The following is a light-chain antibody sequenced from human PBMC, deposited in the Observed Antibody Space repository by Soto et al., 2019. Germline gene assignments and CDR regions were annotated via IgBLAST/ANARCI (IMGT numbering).Light chain of an antibody. CDR2: GNT. CDR1: SSNIGAGYD. V-gene: IGLV1-40*01. Sequence: QSVLTQPPSVSGAPGQRVTISCTGSSSNIGAGYDVHWYQQLPGRAPKLLIYGNTNRPSGVPDRFSGSKSGTSTSLAITGLQAEDEAGYYCLSFDSSLSGVFGGGTKLTVL. CDR3: LSFDSSLSGV. J-gene: IGLJ2*01.